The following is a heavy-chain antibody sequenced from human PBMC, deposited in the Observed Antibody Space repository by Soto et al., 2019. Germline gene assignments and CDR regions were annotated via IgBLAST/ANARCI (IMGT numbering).Heavy chain of an antibody. CDR3: AKNQGVELVPLATVDWFDP. Sequence: PXGSVRLSCAASGFIFENFGMSWVGQAPGKGLEWISSISGSGFKKYYADSVKGRFTISRDNSKSTVYLELNNLSAEDTAVYHCAKNQGVELVPLATVDWFDPWGQGSVVTVSS. CDR2: ISGSGFKK. CDR1: GFIFENFG. V-gene: IGHV3-23*01. J-gene: IGHJ5*02. D-gene: IGHD1-26*01.